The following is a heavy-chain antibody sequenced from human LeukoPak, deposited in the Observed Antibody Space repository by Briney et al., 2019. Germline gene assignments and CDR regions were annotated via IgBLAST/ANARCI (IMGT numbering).Heavy chain of an antibody. CDR2: INHSGST. CDR1: GGSFSGYY. D-gene: IGHD3-9*01. J-gene: IGHJ4*02. Sequence: SETLSLTCAVYGGSFSGYYWSWIRQPPGKGLEWIGEINHSGSTNYNPSLKSRVTISVDTSKSQFSLKLSSVTAADTAVYYCARLVPFSYDILTGYPFDYWGQGTLVTVSS. CDR3: ARLVPFSYDILTGYPFDY. V-gene: IGHV4-34*01.